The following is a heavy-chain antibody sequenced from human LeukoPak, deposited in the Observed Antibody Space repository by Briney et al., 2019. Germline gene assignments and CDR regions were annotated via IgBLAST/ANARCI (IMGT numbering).Heavy chain of an antibody. D-gene: IGHD5-24*01. CDR3: ARDADGYPAQNWFDP. V-gene: IGHV3-11*05. CDR1: GFTFSDYY. Sequence: KPGGSLRLSCAASGFTFSDYYMSWIRQAPGKGLEWVSYISSSSSYTNYADSVKGRFTISRDNAKNSLYLQMNSLRAEDTAVYYCARDADGYPAQNWFDPWGQGTLVTVSS. J-gene: IGHJ5*02. CDR2: ISSSSSYT.